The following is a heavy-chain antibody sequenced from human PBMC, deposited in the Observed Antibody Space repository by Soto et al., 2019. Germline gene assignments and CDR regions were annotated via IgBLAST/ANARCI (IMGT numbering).Heavy chain of an antibody. Sequence: SVKVSCKACGGTFSTYTMSWVRQAPGQGLEWMGGIIPMFGTTTYAENFQGRVTITADESTSTAYMELTSLRSEDTAVYYCTRDLYYFDSSAYYGHNWFDPWGQGTRVTVSS. J-gene: IGHJ5*02. CDR2: IIPMFGTT. V-gene: IGHV1-69*13. CDR1: GGTFSTYT. CDR3: TRDLYYFDSSAYYGHNWFDP. D-gene: IGHD3-22*01.